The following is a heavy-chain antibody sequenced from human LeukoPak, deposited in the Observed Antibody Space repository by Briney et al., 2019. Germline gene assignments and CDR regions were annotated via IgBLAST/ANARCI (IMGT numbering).Heavy chain of an antibody. CDR1: GFTFSSYG. CDR3: ARDRAPNYYYDSSGYSGAFDI. CDR2: ISGSGGST. J-gene: IGHJ3*02. Sequence: PGGSLRLSCAASGFTFSSYGMSWVRQAPGKGLEWVSAISGSGGSTYYADSVKGRFTISRDNAKNTLYLQMNSLRAEDTAVYYCARDRAPNYYYDSSGYSGAFDIWGQGTMVTVSS. D-gene: IGHD3-22*01. V-gene: IGHV3-23*01.